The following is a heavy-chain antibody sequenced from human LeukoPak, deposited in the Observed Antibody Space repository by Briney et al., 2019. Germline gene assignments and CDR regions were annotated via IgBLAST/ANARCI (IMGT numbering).Heavy chain of an antibody. D-gene: IGHD2-2*02. Sequence: PGGSLRLSCAASGFTFSNYAMSWVRQAPGKGLEWVSLISTSGGSTYYADSVKGRFTISSDNSKNTLYLQMDSLRAEDTAVYYCAKREDCSSNSCYKYFQHWGQGTLVTVSS. CDR2: ISTSGGST. CDR1: GFTFSNYA. CDR3: AKREDCSSNSCYKYFQH. V-gene: IGHV3-23*01. J-gene: IGHJ1*01.